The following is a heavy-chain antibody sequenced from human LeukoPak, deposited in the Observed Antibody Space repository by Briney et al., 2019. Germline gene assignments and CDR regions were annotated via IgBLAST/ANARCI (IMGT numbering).Heavy chain of an antibody. Sequence: PGGSLRLSCAASGFTFSSYTMTWVRQAPGKGLEWVSSISSSSSNTYYADSVRGRFTISRDNAKNSLYLQMNSLRAEDTAVYYCARFWFGEKAIDYWGQGTLVTVSS. CDR1: GFTFSSYT. V-gene: IGHV3-21*01. CDR3: ARFWFGEKAIDY. J-gene: IGHJ4*02. CDR2: ISSSSSNT. D-gene: IGHD3-10*01.